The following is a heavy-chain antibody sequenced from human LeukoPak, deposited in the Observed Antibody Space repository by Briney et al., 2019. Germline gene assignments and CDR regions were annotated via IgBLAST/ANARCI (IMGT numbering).Heavy chain of an antibody. V-gene: IGHV3-23*01. CDR1: GFTFSSYA. Sequence: GGSLRLSCAASGFTFSSYAMSWVRQAPGKGLEWVSAISGSAGSTYYADSVKGRFTISRDNSKNTLYLQMNSLRAEDTAVYYCAKDVSRGGSYGLGAFDIWGQGTMVTVSS. D-gene: IGHD1-26*01. CDR2: ISGSAGST. CDR3: AKDVSRGGSYGLGAFDI. J-gene: IGHJ3*02.